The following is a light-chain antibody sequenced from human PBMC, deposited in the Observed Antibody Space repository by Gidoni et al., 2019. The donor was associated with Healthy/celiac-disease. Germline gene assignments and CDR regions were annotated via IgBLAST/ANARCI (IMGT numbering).Light chain of an antibody. CDR1: QSVSSY. V-gene: IGKV3-11*01. CDR2: DAS. Sequence: EIVFTQSPATLSLSPGERATLSCRASQSVSSYLAWYQQKPGQAPRLLSYDASNRATGIPARFSGSGSGTDFTLTISSLEPEDFAVYYCQQRSNWPPYTFGQGTKLEIK. CDR3: QQRSNWPPYT. J-gene: IGKJ2*01.